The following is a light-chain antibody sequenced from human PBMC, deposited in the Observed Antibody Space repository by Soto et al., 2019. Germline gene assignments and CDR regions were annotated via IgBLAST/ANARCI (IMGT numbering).Light chain of an antibody. V-gene: IGKV3-20*01. CDR2: DTS. J-gene: IGKJ1*01. CDR1: QSVGGSS. Sequence: ETLLTQSPGTLSLSPGERATLSCRASQSVGGSSLAWYQQRPGQAPRLLIYDTSNRATGIPDRFSGSGSGTDFTLTISRLEPEDIATYFCQQSYSSPPWTFGQGTKV. CDR3: QQSYSSPPWT.